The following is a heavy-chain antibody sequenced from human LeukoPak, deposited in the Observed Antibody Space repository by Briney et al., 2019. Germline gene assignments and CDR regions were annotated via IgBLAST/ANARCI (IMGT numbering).Heavy chain of an antibody. CDR3: VRESRPGGAMGLYHNLDY. CDR1: GFTFNDFW. Sequence: PGGCLRLSCAGSGFTFNDFWMTWVRQTPGEGLEWAANIKEDGTEKNLVDSVKGRFTISRDNTKNLLFPEMNNLRGDDTAIYYCVRESRPGGAMGLYHNLDYWGQGTLVAVSS. CDR2: IKEDGTEK. J-gene: IGHJ4*02. D-gene: IGHD1-1*01. V-gene: IGHV3-7*01.